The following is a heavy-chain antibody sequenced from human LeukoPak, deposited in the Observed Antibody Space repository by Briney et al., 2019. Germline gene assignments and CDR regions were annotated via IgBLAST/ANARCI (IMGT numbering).Heavy chain of an antibody. CDR3: AKVLGEYSIRSKPLDT. D-gene: IGHD6-13*01. CDR1: GFTFSSYA. V-gene: IGHV3-30*02. CDR2: IRYDGSNK. Sequence: HPGGSLRLSCAASGFTFSSYAMHWVRQAPVKGLEWVAFIRYDGSNKYYPDSVRGRFTVSRDNSKNTLYLQMNSLRPEDTAVYYCAKVLGEYSIRSKPLDTWGQGTLVTVSS. J-gene: IGHJ5*02.